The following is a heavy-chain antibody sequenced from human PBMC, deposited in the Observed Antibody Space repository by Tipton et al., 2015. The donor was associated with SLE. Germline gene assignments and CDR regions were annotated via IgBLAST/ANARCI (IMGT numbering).Heavy chain of an antibody. J-gene: IGHJ2*01. CDR2: IYYSGST. V-gene: IGHV4-31*03. CDR3: ARAAHSSGLWYFDL. D-gene: IGHD3-22*01. Sequence: TLSLTCTVSGGSISSYYWSWIRQHPGKGLEWIGYIYYSGSTYYNPSLKSRVTISVDTSKNQFSLKLSSVTAADTAVYYCARAAHSSGLWYFDLWGRGTLVTVSS. CDR1: GGSISSYY.